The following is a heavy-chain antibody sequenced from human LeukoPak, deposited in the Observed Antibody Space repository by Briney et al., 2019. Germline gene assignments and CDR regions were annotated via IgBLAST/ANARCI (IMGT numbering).Heavy chain of an antibody. CDR2: ISSNGVTT. V-gene: IGHV3-64D*06. CDR3: VKGHSSSWSLFDY. D-gene: IGHD6-13*01. Sequence: GGSLTLSCSASGFTFSSYIMYWVRQAPGKGLEYVSVISSNGVTTYYADSVKGRFTISRDNSKNTLYLQMSSLRAEDTAVYYCVKGHSSSWSLFDYWGQGTLVTVSS. CDR1: GFTFSSYI. J-gene: IGHJ4*02.